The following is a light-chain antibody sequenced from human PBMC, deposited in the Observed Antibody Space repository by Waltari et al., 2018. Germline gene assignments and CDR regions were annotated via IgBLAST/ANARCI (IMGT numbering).Light chain of an antibody. CDR2: AAS. J-gene: IGKJ2*01. CDR1: LSLSRSR. CDR3: QQYGSSIMYT. V-gene: IGKV3-20*01. Sequence: EFVLTQSPGTLSLSPGGRATLSCRASLSLSRSRLAWYQQKAGQAPRLLIYAASIRATGIPDRFSGSGSGTDFSLTISRVEPEDVAVYYCQQYGSSIMYTFGQGTKLEIQ.